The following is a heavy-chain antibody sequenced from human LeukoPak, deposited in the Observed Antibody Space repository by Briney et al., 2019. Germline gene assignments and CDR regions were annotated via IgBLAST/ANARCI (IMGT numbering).Heavy chain of an antibody. CDR1: GGSISSSSYY. V-gene: IGHV4-39*01. D-gene: IGHD3-22*01. Sequence: SETLSLTCTVSGGSISSSSYYWGWIRQPPGKGLEWIGSIYYSGSTYYNPSLMSRVTISVDTSKNQFSLKLSSVTAADTAVYYCARQLDYYDSSGYYYNFDYWGQGTLVTVSS. J-gene: IGHJ4*02. CDR3: ARQLDYYDSSGYYYNFDY. CDR2: IYYSGST.